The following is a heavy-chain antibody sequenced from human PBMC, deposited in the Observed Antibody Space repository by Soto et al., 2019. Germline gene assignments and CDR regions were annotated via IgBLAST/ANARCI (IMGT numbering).Heavy chain of an antibody. V-gene: IGHV3-74*01. CDR3: VRDNNWSFDY. CDR1: GVIFSSHW. Sequence: GGPLRLSCTASGVIFSSHWMHWVRQAPGKGLVGVSHIGPDGSNIWEADSVQGRFTISRDNARNRLYLQMNSLRDEDTAIYYCVRDNNWSFDYWGQGIQVTVSS. J-gene: IGHJ4*02. CDR2: IGPDGSNI. D-gene: IGHD1-1*01.